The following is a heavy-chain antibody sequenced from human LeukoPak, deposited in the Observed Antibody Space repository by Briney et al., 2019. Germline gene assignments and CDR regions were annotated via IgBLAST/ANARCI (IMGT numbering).Heavy chain of an antibody. CDR3: TRDDLYCSGGGCYSVAPLDY. J-gene: IGHJ4*02. V-gene: IGHV3-74*01. CDR2: INTDGSST. Sequence: GGSLRLSCAASGFTLSNYRMHWVRQAPGKGLVWVSRINTDGSSTIYADSVKGRFTISRDNAKNTLHLQMNSLRADDTAVYYCTRDDLYCSGGGCYSVAPLDYWGQGTLVTVSS. D-gene: IGHD2-15*01. CDR1: GFTLSNYR.